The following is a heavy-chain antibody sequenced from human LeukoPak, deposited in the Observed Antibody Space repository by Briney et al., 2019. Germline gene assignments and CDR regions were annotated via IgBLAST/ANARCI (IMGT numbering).Heavy chain of an antibody. CDR3: ARESGSGWYTVDY. V-gene: IGHV3-53*01. Sequence: PGGSLRLSCAASGFTVSSNYMSWVRQAPGKGLEWVSVIYTDASTYYADSVKGRFTVSRDNSKNTLYLQMNSLRAEDTALYYCARESGSGWYTVDYWGQGTLVTVSS. CDR1: GFTVSSNY. CDR2: IYTDAST. D-gene: IGHD6-19*01. J-gene: IGHJ4*02.